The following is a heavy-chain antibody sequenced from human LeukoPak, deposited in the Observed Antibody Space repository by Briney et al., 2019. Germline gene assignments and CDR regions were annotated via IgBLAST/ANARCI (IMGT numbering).Heavy chain of an antibody. D-gene: IGHD2-15*01. CDR3: AKEDRGFDP. V-gene: IGHV3-9*01. CDR2: ISWNSGSI. CDR1: GFTFDDYA. Sequence: GGSLRLSCAASGFTFDDYAMHWVRQAPGKGLEWVSGISWNSGSIGYADSVKGRITISRDNAKNSLYLQMNSLRAEDTALYYCAKEDRGFDPWGQGTLVTVSS. J-gene: IGHJ5*02.